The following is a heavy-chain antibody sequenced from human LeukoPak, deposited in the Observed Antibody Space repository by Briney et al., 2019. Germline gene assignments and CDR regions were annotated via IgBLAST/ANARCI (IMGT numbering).Heavy chain of an antibody. CDR3: ATDSSSSSYY. CDR1: GFSFSNAW. J-gene: IGHJ4*02. D-gene: IGHD6-6*01. CDR2: IKSKTDGGTT. Sequence: GSLRLSCAASGFSFSNAWMSWVRQAPGKGLEWVGRIKSKTDGGTTEYAAPVKGRLNISRDDSKNTLSLQLNSLKTEDTAVYYCATDSSSSSYYWGQGTLVTVSS. V-gene: IGHV3-15*01.